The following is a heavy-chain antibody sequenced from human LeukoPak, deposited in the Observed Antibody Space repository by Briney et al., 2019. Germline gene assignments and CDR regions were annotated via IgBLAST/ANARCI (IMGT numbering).Heavy chain of an antibody. J-gene: IGHJ4*02. Sequence: PGGSLRLSCAASGFTFSSYAMSWVRQAPGKGLEWVSATSGSGGSTYYADSVKGRFTISRDNSKNTLYLQMNSLRAEDTAVYYCAKDLPDYSSGWYSDYWGQGTLVTVSS. CDR3: AKDLPDYSSGWYSDY. V-gene: IGHV3-23*01. CDR2: TSGSGGST. D-gene: IGHD6-19*01. CDR1: GFTFSSYA.